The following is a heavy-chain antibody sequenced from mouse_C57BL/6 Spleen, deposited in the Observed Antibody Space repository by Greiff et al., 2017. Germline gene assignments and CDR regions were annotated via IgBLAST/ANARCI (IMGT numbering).Heavy chain of an antibody. CDR2: FYPGSGSI. J-gene: IGHJ3*01. D-gene: IGHD2-5*01. CDR3: ARHEECYSNPWFAY. Sequence: QVQLKASGAELVKPGASVKLSCKASGYTFTEYTIHWVKQRSGQGLEWIGWFYPGSGSIKYNEKFKDKATLTADKYSSTVYMELSRLTSEDSAVYCCARHEECYSNPWFAYWGQGTLVTVSA. V-gene: IGHV1-62-2*01. CDR1: GYTFTEYT.